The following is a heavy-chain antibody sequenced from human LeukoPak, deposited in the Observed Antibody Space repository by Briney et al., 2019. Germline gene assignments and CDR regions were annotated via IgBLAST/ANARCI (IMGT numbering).Heavy chain of an antibody. CDR1: GFTFSSYA. CDR3: AKGRRDTMIVVVSGEYYYYGMDV. CDR2: ISGSGGST. Sequence: PGGSLRLSCAASGFTFSSYAISWVRQAPGKGLEWVSAISGSGGSTYYADSVKGRFTISRDNSKNTLYLQMNSLRAEDTAVYYCAKGRRDTMIVVVSGEYYYYGMDVWGQGTTVTVSS. V-gene: IGHV3-23*01. J-gene: IGHJ6*02. D-gene: IGHD3-22*01.